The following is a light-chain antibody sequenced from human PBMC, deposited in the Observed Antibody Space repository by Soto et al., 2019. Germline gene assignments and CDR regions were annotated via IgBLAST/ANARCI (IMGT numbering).Light chain of an antibody. J-gene: IGLJ1*01. CDR2: EVS. Sequence: QSVLTQPASASGSPGQSITISCSGTSSDVGGYDSVSWYQQHPGKAPKVMIYEVSNRPSGVSNRFSGSKYGNTASLTISGLQAEDGADYYCSSYTSSYTLVFGAGTKVTVL. CDR3: SSYTSSYTLV. CDR1: SSDVGGYDS. V-gene: IGLV2-14*01.